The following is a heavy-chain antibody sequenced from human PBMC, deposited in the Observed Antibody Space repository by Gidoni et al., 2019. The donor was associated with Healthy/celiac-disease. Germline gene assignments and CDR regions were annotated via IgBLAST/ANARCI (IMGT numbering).Heavy chain of an antibody. D-gene: IGHD3-3*01. CDR3: ARGFTIFGVVIINGMDV. CDR1: GGNFSSYN. CDR2: IIPILGIA. V-gene: IGHV1-69*02. Sequence: QVQLVQSGAEVRTPGASGKVSCKSSGGNFSSYNISWVRQAPGQGLAWMGRIIPILGIANYAQKFQGRVTITADKSTSTAYMELSSLRSEDTAVYYCARGFTIFGVVIINGMDVWGQGTTVTVSS. J-gene: IGHJ6*02.